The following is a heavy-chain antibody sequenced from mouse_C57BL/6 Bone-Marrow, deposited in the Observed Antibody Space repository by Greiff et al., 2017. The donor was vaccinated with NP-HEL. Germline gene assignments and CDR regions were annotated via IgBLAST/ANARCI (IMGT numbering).Heavy chain of an antibody. CDR3: AIYYGNLNYAMDY. D-gene: IGHD2-1*01. CDR2: IYPGGGYT. J-gene: IGHJ4*01. V-gene: IGHV1-63*01. Sequence: QVHVKQSGAELVRPGTSVKMSCKASGYTFTNYWIGWAKQRPGHGLEWIGDIYPGGGYTNYNEKFKGKATLTADKSSSTAYMQFSSLTSEDSAIYYCAIYYGNLNYAMDYWGQGTSVTVSS. CDR1: GYTFTNYW.